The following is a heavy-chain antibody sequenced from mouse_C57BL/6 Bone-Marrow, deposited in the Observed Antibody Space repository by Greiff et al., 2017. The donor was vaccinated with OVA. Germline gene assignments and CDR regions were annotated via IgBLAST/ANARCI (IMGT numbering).Heavy chain of an antibody. J-gene: IGHJ3*01. D-gene: IGHD1-1*01. V-gene: IGHV1-82*01. CDR3: ASEYYYGSSGFAY. Sequence: VKLMESGPELVKPGASVKISCKASGYAFSSSWMNWVKQRPGKGLEWIGRIYPGDGDTNYNGKFKGKATLTADKSSSTAYMQLSSLTSEDSAVYFCASEYYYGSSGFAYWGQGTLVTVSA. CDR2: IYPGDGDT. CDR1: GYAFSSSW.